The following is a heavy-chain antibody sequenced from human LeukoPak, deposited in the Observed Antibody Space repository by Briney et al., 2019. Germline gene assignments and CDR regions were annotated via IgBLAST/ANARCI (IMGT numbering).Heavy chain of an antibody. Sequence: PGGSLRLSCAASGFTFSSYEMNWVRQAPGKGLEWVSYISSSGSTIYYADSVKGRFTISRDSAKNSLYLQMNSLRAEDTAVYYCARDWDDIVGATTRYYYGMDVWGQGTTVTVSS. CDR2: ISSSGSTI. D-gene: IGHD1-26*01. CDR1: GFTFSSYE. CDR3: ARDWDDIVGATTRYYYGMDV. V-gene: IGHV3-48*03. J-gene: IGHJ6*02.